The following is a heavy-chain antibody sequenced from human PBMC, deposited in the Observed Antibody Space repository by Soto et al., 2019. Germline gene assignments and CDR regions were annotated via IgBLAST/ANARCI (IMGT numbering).Heavy chain of an antibody. D-gene: IGHD1-26*01. J-gene: IGHJ6*02. CDR1: GGSISSSNW. CDR2: IYHSGST. CDR3: ARVSGSYYYGMDV. V-gene: IGHV4-4*02. Sequence: QVQLQESGPGLVKPSGTLSLTCAVSGGSISSSNWWSWVRQPPGKGLEWIGEIYHSGSTNYNPSLKRRVTTSVDKSKNQCSLKLSSVTAAETAVYYCARVSGSYYYGMDVWGQGTTVTVSS.